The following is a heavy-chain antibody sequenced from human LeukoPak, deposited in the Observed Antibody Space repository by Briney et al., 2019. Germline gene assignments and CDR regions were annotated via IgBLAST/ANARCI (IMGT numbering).Heavy chain of an antibody. CDR3: AKDLVEDYSNLLATYYYYYGMDV. Sequence: SETLSLTCAVYGGSFSGYYWSWIRQPPGKGLEWIGEINHSGSTNYNPSLKSRVTISVDTSKNQFSLKLSSVTAADTAVYYCAKDLVEDYSNLLATYYYYYGMDVWGQGTTVTVSS. D-gene: IGHD4-4*01. V-gene: IGHV4-34*01. J-gene: IGHJ6*02. CDR2: INHSGST. CDR1: GGSFSGYY.